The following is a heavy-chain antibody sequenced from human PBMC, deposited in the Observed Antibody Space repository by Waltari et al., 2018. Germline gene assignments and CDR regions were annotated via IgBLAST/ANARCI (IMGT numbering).Heavy chain of an antibody. V-gene: IGHV3-30*01. J-gene: IGHJ6*02. D-gene: IGHD5-18*01. Sequence: QVQLVESGGGLVQPGRSLRLSCEASGFTFISLPIHWVRQAPGKGLEWVALISHDGSKTYYPDSVKGRFTISRDNSQNTLYLQMNSLRAEDTALYYCARGISHGSASLDVWGQGTTVTVSS. CDR3: ARGISHGSASLDV. CDR1: GFTFISLP. CDR2: ISHDGSKT.